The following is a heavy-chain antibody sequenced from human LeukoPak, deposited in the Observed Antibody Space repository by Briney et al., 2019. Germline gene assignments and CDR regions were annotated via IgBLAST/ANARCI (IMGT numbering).Heavy chain of an antibody. CDR3: ARVTGYSSGWYWFDP. D-gene: IGHD6-19*01. CDR2: IIPIFGTA. J-gene: IGHJ5*02. V-gene: IGHV1-69*05. CDR1: GGTFSSYA. Sequence: SVKVSCKASGGTFSSYAISWVRQAPGQGLEWMGSIIPIFGTANYAQKFQGRVTITTDESTSTAYMELSSLRSEDTAVYYCARVTGYSSGWYWFDPWGQGTLVTVSS.